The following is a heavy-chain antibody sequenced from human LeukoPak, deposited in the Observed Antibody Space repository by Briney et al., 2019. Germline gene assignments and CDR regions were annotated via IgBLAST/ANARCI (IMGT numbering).Heavy chain of an antibody. CDR1: GGSFSGYY. D-gene: IGHD3-9*01. J-gene: IGHJ5*02. CDR3: ARGYYDILTGYLPLNWFDP. Sequence: PSETLSLTCAVYGGSFSGYYWSWIRQPPGKGLEWIGEISHSGSTNYNPSLKSRVTISVDTSKNQFSLKLSSVTAADTAVYYCARGYYDILTGYLPLNWFDPRGQGTLVTVSS. V-gene: IGHV4-34*01. CDR2: ISHSGST.